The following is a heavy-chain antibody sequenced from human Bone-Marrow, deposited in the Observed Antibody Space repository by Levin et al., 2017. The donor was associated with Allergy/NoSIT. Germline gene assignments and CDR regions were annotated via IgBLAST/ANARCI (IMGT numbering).Heavy chain of an antibody. J-gene: IGHJ4*02. CDR2: IKRDIDGGTT. D-gene: IGHD2-15*01. Sequence: GGSLRLSCEASGFRFPDVWMTWFRQVSGKGLEWVGRIKRDIDGGTTEYGAPVSGRFTISRDDSKSTLYLHMSGLKIEDTAVYYCATGDCGGGSCHSFDFWGQGAPVIVS. CDR3: ATGDCGGGSCHSFDF. CDR1: GFRFPDVW. V-gene: IGHV3-15*01.